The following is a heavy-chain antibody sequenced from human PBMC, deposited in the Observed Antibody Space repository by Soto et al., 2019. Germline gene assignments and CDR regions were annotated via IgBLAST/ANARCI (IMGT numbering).Heavy chain of an antibody. V-gene: IGHV4-31*03. J-gene: IGHJ5*02. CDR3: ASDSSGYYFFS. D-gene: IGHD3-22*01. CDR2: IYYSGST. Sequence: TQSLTCTVSGGNIGSGGYYWSWIRQHPGKGLEWIGYIYYSGSTYYNPSLKSRVTISVDTSKNQFSLKLSSVTAADTAVYYCASDSSGYYFFSWGQGTLVTVSS. CDR1: GGNIGSGGYY.